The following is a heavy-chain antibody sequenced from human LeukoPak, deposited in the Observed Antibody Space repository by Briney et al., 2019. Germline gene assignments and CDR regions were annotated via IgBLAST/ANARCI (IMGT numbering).Heavy chain of an antibody. CDR3: AKAPLGFLEWQPRYYTDV. D-gene: IGHD3-3*01. CDR2: ISGSGGST. Sequence: GGSLRLSCAASGFTFSSYAMSWVRQAPGKGREWVSSISGSGGSTYYATPVKGRFTISRDNSKNTLYLQMNRLRAEDTAVYYCAKAPLGFLEWQPRYYTDVWGKGDTVTVSS. V-gene: IGHV3-23*01. CDR1: GFTFSSYA. J-gene: IGHJ6*03.